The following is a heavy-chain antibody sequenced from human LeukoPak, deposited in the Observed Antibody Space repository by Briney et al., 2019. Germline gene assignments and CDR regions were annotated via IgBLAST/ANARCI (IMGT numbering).Heavy chain of an antibody. J-gene: IGHJ6*02. CDR2: IYYSGST. V-gene: IGHV4-30-4*01. Sequence: TSQTLSLTCTVSGGSISSGDYYRSWIRQPPGKGLEWIGYIYYSGSTYYNPSLKSRVTISVDTSKNQFSLKLSSVTAADTAVYYCARDHVGGGYYYGMDVWGQGTTVTVSS. CDR1: GGSISSGDYY. D-gene: IGHD2-15*01. CDR3: ARDHVGGGYYYGMDV.